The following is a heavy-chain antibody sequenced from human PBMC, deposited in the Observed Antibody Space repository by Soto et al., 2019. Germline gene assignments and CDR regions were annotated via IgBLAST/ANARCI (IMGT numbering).Heavy chain of an antibody. CDR3: ARDRDNWDKSNWFDP. J-gene: IGHJ5*02. CDR1: GGSISSYY. D-gene: IGHD1-20*01. V-gene: IGHV4-59*01. CDR2: IYYSGST. Sequence: QVQLQESGPGLVKPSETLSLTCTVSGGSISSYYWSWIRQPPGKGLEWIGYIYYSGSTNYNPSLKSRVTISVDTSKNQISLKLGSVTAADTAVYYCARDRDNWDKSNWFDPWGQGTLVTVSS.